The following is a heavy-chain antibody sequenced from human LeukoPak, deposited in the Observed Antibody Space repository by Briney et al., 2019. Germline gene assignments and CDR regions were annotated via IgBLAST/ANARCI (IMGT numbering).Heavy chain of an antibody. Sequence: PSETLSLTCTVSGGSISSSNYFWGWIRQPPGKGLEWIASTYYSGSTHYNLSLKSRVTISVDTSKNQFSLKLSSVTAADTAVYYCARLRGSSGQDYWGQGALVTVSS. CDR2: TYYSGST. D-gene: IGHD3-22*01. V-gene: IGHV4-39*01. J-gene: IGHJ4*02. CDR3: ARLRGSSGQDY. CDR1: GGSISSSNYF.